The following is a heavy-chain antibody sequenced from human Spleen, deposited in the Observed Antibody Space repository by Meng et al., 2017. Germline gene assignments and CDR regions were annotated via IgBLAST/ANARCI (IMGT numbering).Heavy chain of an antibody. D-gene: IGHD4-11*01. Sequence: QVPLQQVGAGPLKTSETLSLTCVVSGGSFSDYYWSWIRQPPGKGLEWIGEINHSGSTNYNPSLESRATISVDTSQNNLSLKLSSVTAADSAVYYCARGPTTMAHDFDYWGQGTLVTVSS. J-gene: IGHJ4*02. CDR2: INHSGST. V-gene: IGHV4-34*01. CDR3: ARGPTTMAHDFDY. CDR1: GGSFSDYY.